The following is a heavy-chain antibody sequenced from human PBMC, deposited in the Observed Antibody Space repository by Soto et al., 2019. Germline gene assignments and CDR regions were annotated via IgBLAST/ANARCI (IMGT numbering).Heavy chain of an antibody. Sequence: PSETLSLTCTVSGGSISSYYWSWIRQPPGKGLEWNGYIYYSGSTNYNPSPKSRVTISVDTSKNQFSLKLSSVTAADTAVYYCASYGWIMAFDIWGQGTMVTVS. CDR3: ASYGWIMAFDI. J-gene: IGHJ3*02. CDR1: GGSISSYY. V-gene: IGHV4-59*01. D-gene: IGHD3-10*01. CDR2: IYYSGST.